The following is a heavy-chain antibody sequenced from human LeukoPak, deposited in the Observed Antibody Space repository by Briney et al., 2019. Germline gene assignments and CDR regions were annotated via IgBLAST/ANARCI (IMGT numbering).Heavy chain of an antibody. D-gene: IGHD6-13*01. CDR3: ARVDSSSFDY. CDR1: GGSISGSSYY. J-gene: IGHJ4*02. CDR2: IYYSGST. Sequence: SETLSLTCTVSGGSISGSSYYWGWIRQPPGKGLEWIGSIYYSGSTYYNPSLKSRVTISVDTSKNQFSLKLSSVTAADTAVYYCARVDSSSFDYWGQGTLVTVSS. V-gene: IGHV4-39*01.